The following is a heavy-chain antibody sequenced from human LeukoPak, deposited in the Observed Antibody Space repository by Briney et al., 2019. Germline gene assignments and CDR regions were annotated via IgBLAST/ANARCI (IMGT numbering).Heavy chain of an antibody. CDR3: ARETLDSSGWYENWFDP. Sequence: PSETLSLTCTVSGGSISSYYWSWIRQPPGKGLEWIGYIYYSGSTYYNPSLKSRVTISVDTSKNQFSLKLSSVTAADTAVYYCARETLDSSGWYENWFDPWGQGTLVTVSS. CDR2: IYYSGST. V-gene: IGHV4-59*01. J-gene: IGHJ5*02. D-gene: IGHD6-19*01. CDR1: GGSISSYY.